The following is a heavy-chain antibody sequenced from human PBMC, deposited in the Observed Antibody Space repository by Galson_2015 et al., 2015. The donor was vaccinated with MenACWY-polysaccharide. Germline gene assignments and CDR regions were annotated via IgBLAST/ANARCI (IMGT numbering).Heavy chain of an antibody. Sequence: QSGAEVKKPGESLIISCKASGYTFTGYYMHWVRQAPGQGLEWMGWIDPNSGGTNYAQKFQGRVTMTRDTSISTAYMELSRLRSDDTAVYYCARDTGGGADYWGQGTLVTVSS. CDR3: ARDTGGGADY. V-gene: IGHV1-2*02. J-gene: IGHJ4*02. CDR1: GYTFTGYY. CDR2: IDPNSGGT. D-gene: IGHD2-8*02.